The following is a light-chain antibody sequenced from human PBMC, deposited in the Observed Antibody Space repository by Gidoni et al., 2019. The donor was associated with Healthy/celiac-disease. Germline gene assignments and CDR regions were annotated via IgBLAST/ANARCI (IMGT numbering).Light chain of an antibody. CDR2: RNN. CDR3: AAWDDSLNGWV. CDR1: SSNIGSNT. J-gene: IGLJ3*02. Sequence: QSVLTQPPSASGTPGQRVTISCSGSSSNIGSNTVNWYQQLPGTPPKLLIYRNNQRPSGVPDRFSGSKSGTSASLAISGLQSEDEADYYCAAWDDSLNGWVFGGGTKLTGL. V-gene: IGLV1-44*01.